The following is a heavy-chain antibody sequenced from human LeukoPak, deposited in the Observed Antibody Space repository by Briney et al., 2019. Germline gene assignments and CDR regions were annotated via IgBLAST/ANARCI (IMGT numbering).Heavy chain of an antibody. J-gene: IGHJ1*01. CDR1: GGTFSSYA. Sequence: ASVKVSCKASGGTFSSYAISWVRQAPGKGLEWVSAISGSGGSTYYADSVKGRFTISRDNSKNTLYLQMNSLRAEDTAVYYCAKEEGYFQHWGQGTLVTVSS. CDR2: ISGSGGST. V-gene: IGHV3-23*01. CDR3: AKEEGYFQH.